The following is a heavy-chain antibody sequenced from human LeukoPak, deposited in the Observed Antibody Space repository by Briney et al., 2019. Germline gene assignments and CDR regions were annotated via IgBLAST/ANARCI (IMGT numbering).Heavy chain of an antibody. V-gene: IGHV4-39*01. D-gene: IGHD2-15*01. CDR2: IYYSGST. CDR1: GGSISSSSYY. J-gene: IGHJ4*02. Sequence: SETLTLTCTVSGGSISSSSYYWGWIRQPPGKGLEWIGSIYYSGSTYYNPSLKSRVTISVDTSKNQFSLKLSSVTAAVTAVYYCARVVDATLFDYWGQGTLVTVSS. CDR3: ARVVDATLFDY.